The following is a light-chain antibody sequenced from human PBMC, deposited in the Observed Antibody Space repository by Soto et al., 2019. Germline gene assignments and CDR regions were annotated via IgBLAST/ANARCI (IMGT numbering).Light chain of an antibody. V-gene: IGKV3-20*01. J-gene: IGKJ3*01. CDR2: GAS. Sequence: EIVLTQSPGTVSLSPGETATLSCRASQSINDDHLVWYQQKRGQAPRLLIYGASTRATGIPNRFRGSGTGTSYSLVINELEPEDFALYYCQYYGGSPPRGVFGPGTLVEIK. CDR1: QSINDDH. CDR3: QYYGGSPPRGV.